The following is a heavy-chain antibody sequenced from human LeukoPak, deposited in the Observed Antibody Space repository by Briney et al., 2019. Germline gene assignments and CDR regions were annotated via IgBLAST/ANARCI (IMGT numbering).Heavy chain of an antibody. Sequence: GGSLRLSCAASGLTFSDYYMSWIRQAPGKGLEWVSYISSSGSTIYYADSVKGRLTISRDNAKNSQYLQMNSLRAEDTAVYYCARRAYGSGSYILDVWGKGTTVTVSS. CDR1: GLTFSDYY. D-gene: IGHD3-10*01. CDR3: ARRAYGSGSYILDV. V-gene: IGHV3-11*01. CDR2: ISSSGSTI. J-gene: IGHJ6*04.